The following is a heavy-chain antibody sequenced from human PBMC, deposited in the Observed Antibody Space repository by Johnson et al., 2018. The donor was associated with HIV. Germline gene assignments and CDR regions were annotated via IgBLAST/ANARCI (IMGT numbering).Heavy chain of an antibody. V-gene: IGHV3-7*05. CDR3: ARSRPYEGVPAATGAFDI. Sequence: VQLVESGGGLVQPGGSLRLSCVASGFTVRSNYMSWVRQAPGKGLEWVANIKQDGSEKYYVDSVKGRFTISRDNSKNTLYLQMNSLRAEDTALYYCARSRPYEGVPAATGAFDIWGQGTMVTVSS. J-gene: IGHJ3*02. D-gene: IGHD2-2*01. CDR1: GFTVRSNY. CDR2: IKQDGSEK.